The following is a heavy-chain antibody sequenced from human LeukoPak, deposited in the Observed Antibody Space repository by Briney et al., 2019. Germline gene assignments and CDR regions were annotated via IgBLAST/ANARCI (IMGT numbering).Heavy chain of an antibody. CDR1: GFTVSSNY. Sequence: GASLRLSCAASGFTVSSNYMSWVRQAPGKGLEWVSGISGSGGTTYYAESVKGRFTISRDNSKNTLYLQMNSLRAEDTAVYYCAKGSYCDYWGQGTLVTVSS. CDR2: ISGSGGTT. J-gene: IGHJ4*02. V-gene: IGHV3-23*01. CDR3: AKGSYCDY.